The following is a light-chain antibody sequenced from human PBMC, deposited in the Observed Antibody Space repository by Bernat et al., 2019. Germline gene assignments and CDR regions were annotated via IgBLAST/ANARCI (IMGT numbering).Light chain of an antibody. J-gene: IGKJ2*01. Sequence: DTQLTQSPSFLSASVGDRVTITCRASQGISSHLAWYQQKPEKAPKLLIYETSSLQSAVPSRFSGSGSGTEFTLTISSLHPEDFATYYCQQVNSYPITFGQGTKLEIK. CDR3: QQVNSYPIT. V-gene: IGKV1-9*01. CDR2: ETS. CDR1: QGISSH.